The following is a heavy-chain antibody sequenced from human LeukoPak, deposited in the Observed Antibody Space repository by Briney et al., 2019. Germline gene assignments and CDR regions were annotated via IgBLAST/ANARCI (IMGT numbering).Heavy chain of an antibody. CDR3: ARGDYDFWSGYYPYYMDV. Sequence: SETLSLTCTVSGGSINSYYWSWIRQPAGKGLEWIGRIYTSGSTNYNPSLKSRVTMSVDTSKNQFSLKLSSVTAADTAVYYCARGDYDFWSGYYPYYMDVWGKGTTVTVSS. CDR2: IYTSGST. D-gene: IGHD3-3*01. J-gene: IGHJ6*03. CDR1: GGSINSYY. V-gene: IGHV4-4*07.